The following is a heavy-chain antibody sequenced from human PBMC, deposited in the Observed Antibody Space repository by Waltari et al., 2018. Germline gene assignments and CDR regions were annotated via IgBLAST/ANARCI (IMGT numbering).Heavy chain of an antibody. CDR1: GGPFSSYA. CDR2: IIPIFGTA. CDR3: ASRRMQDYYDSSGYYDY. Sequence: QVQLVQSGAEVKKPGSSVKVSCKASGGPFSSYAISWVRQAPGQGLEWMGGIIPIFGTANYAQKFQGRVTITADESTSTAYMELSSLRSEDTAVYYCASRRMQDYYDSSGYYDYWGQGTLVTVSS. J-gene: IGHJ4*02. D-gene: IGHD3-22*01. V-gene: IGHV1-69*13.